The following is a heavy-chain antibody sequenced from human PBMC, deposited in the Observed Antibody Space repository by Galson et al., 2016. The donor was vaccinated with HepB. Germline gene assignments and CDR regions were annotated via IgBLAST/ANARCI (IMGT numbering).Heavy chain of an antibody. CDR2: ISYSGST. CDR1: GGSVSSGSYY. D-gene: IGHD3-3*02. J-gene: IGHJ1*01. V-gene: IGHV4-61*01. Sequence: SETLSLTCTVSGGSVSSGSYYWSWIRQLPGKGLEWIGYISYSGSTNYNPSLKSRVTISVDTTKNQFSLKVSSVTAADTAVYYCARAAIRGQLATLFDHWGQGTLVTVSS. CDR3: ARAAIRGQLATLFDH.